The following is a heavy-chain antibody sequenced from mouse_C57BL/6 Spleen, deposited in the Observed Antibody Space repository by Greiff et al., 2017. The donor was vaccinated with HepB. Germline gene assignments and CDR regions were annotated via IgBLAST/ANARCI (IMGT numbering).Heavy chain of an antibody. J-gene: IGHJ1*03. Sequence: QVHVKQSGPELVKPGASVKISCKASGYAFSSSWMNWVKQRPGKGLEWIGRIYPGDGDTNYNGKFKGKATLTADKSSSTAYMQLSSLTSEDSAVYFCARGGTYGYGSRNWYFDVWGTGTTVTVSS. V-gene: IGHV1-82*01. CDR3: ARGGTYGYGSRNWYFDV. CDR1: GYAFSSSW. CDR2: IYPGDGDT. D-gene: IGHD1-1*01.